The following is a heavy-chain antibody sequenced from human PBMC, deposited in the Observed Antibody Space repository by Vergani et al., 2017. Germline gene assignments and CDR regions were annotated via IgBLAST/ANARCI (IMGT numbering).Heavy chain of an antibody. CDR1: GDSISSNNC. Sequence: QVQLQESGPGLVKPPGTLSLTCAVSGDSISSNNCWTWVRQPPGKGLEWIGEICHTEDTKYSPSLKSRGTVSVDVSRNLFSLRLNSVTAADTAVYYCATIGYRRWGYYFDYWGQGILVTVSS. D-gene: IGHD2-2*02. V-gene: IGHV4-4*03. CDR2: ICHTEDT. J-gene: IGHJ4*02. CDR3: ATIGYRRWGYYFDY.